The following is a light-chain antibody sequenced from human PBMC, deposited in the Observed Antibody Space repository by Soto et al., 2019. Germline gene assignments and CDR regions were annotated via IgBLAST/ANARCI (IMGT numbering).Light chain of an antibody. CDR2: GAS. J-gene: IGKJ1*01. CDR1: QSVSNNY. Sequence: EIVLTQSPGTLSLSPGERATLSCRASQSVSNNYLAWYQQKPGQAPRLLIHGASNRATGILDRFSGSGSGTDFTLTISSLEPEDFAVYYCQHYGSSGTFGQGTKVDIK. V-gene: IGKV3-20*01. CDR3: QHYGSSGT.